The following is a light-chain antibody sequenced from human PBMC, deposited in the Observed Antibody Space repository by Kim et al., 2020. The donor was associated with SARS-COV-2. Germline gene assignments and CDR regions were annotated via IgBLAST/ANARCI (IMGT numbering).Light chain of an antibody. Sequence: QSALTQPASVSGSPGQSITISCTGTSSNVGGYNYVSWYQQHPGKAPTLMIYDVSNRPSGGSNRFSGSKSGNTASLTISGLQAEDEADYYCSSYTSSSTRVFGGGTQLTVL. J-gene: IGLJ3*02. CDR1: SSNVGGYNY. V-gene: IGLV2-14*03. CDR3: SSYTSSSTRV. CDR2: DVS.